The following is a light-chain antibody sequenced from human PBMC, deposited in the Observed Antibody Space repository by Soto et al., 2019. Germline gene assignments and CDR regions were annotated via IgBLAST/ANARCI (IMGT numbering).Light chain of an antibody. CDR2: AAS. J-gene: IGKJ1*01. Sequence: DIQMTQSPSSLSASVGDRVTITCRASQSISSYLNWYQQKPGKAPTLLIYAASSLQSGVPSRFSGSRSGTDFTLNISSLQPEDFATYYCQHRYSTLWTFGQGTKVEIK. V-gene: IGKV1-39*01. CDR3: QHRYSTLWT. CDR1: QSISSY.